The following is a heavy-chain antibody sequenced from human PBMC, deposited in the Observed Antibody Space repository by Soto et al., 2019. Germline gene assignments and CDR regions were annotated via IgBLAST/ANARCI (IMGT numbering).Heavy chain of an antibody. CDR2: IYYSGST. D-gene: IGHD3-3*01. Sequence: PSETLSLTCTVSGGSVSSGSYYWSWIRQPPGKGLEWIGYIYYSGSTNYNPSLKSRVTISVDTSKNQFSLKLSSVTAADTAVYYCARDPIRRGTIFGVANYYYYGMDVWGQGTTVTVSS. CDR1: GGSVSSGSYY. J-gene: IGHJ6*02. V-gene: IGHV4-61*01. CDR3: ARDPIRRGTIFGVANYYYYGMDV.